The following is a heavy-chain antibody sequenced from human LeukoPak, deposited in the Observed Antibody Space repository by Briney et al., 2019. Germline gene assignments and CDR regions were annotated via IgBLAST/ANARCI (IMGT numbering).Heavy chain of an antibody. J-gene: IGHJ4*02. V-gene: IGHV3-30-3*01. D-gene: IGHD2-2*01. CDR2: ISYDGSNK. Sequence: GGSLRLSCTASGFTFRSYAMSWVRQAPGKGLEWVAVISYDGSNKYYADSVKGRFTISRDNSKNTLYLQVNSLRAEDTAVYYCARDKGVTAAISPTRWGQGTLVTVSS. CDR1: GFTFRSYA. CDR3: ARDKGVTAAISPTR.